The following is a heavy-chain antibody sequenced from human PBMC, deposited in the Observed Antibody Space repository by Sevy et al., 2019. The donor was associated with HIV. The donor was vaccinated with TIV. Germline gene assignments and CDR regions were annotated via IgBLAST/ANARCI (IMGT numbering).Heavy chain of an antibody. Sequence: GGSLRLSCAASGFTFSSYNMNWVRQAPGKGLEWVSSISSSSTNIYYADSVKGRFTISRENAKKSLYLQMNSLRAEDTAVYYCARERGYSYGYEDYWGQGTLVTVSS. CDR2: ISSSSTNI. CDR3: ARERGYSYGYEDY. CDR1: GFTFSSYN. V-gene: IGHV3-21*01. D-gene: IGHD5-18*01. J-gene: IGHJ4*02.